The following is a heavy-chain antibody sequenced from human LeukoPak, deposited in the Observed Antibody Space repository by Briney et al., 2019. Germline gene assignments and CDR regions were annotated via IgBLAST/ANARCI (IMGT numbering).Heavy chain of an antibody. CDR1: GYTFTSYA. V-gene: IGHV1-3*01. CDR3: VTTGAVASNAFDI. J-gene: IGHJ3*02. D-gene: IGHD6-19*01. CDR2: INAGNGNT. Sequence: ASVKVSCKASGYTFTSYAMHWVRQAPGQRLEWMGWINAGNGNTKYSQRFQGRVTITRDTSASTAYMELSSLRSEDTAVYYCVTTGAVASNAFDIWGQGTMVTVSS.